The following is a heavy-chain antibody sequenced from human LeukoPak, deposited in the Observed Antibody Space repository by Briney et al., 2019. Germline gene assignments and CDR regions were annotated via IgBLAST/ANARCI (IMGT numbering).Heavy chain of an antibody. J-gene: IGHJ6*03. V-gene: IGHV4-30-4*08. CDR1: GGSISSGSYY. CDR2: IYYSGST. CDR3: ARALGGYYDMDV. Sequence: SETLSLTCTVSGGSISSGSYYWSWIRQPAGKGLEWIGYIYYSGSTYYNPSLKSRVTISVDTSKNQFSLKLSSVTAADTAVYYCARALGGYYDMDVWGKGTTVTVSS. D-gene: IGHD3-3*02.